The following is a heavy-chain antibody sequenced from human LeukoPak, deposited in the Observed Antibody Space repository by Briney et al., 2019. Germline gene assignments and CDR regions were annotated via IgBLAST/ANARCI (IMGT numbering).Heavy chain of an antibody. CDR1: GYTFTSYG. CDR3: AREFLGSYYYDSSGSPTLDY. J-gene: IGHJ4*02. CDR2: ISAYNGNT. Sequence: ASVKVPCKASGYTFTSYGISWVRQAPRQGLEWMGWISAYNGNTNYAQKLQGRVTMTTDTSTSTAYMELRSLRSDDTAVYYCAREFLGSYYYDSSGSPTLDYWGQGTLVTVSS. D-gene: IGHD3-22*01. V-gene: IGHV1-18*01.